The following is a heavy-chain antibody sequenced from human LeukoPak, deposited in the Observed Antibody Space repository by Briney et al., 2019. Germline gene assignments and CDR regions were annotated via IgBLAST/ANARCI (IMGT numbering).Heavy chain of an antibody. Sequence: GGSLRLSCAASGFTFSSYSMNWVRQAPGKGLEWVSVIYSGGSTYYADSVKGRFTISRDNSKNTLYLQMNSLRAEDTAVYYCARAWGRGLGYYFDYWGQGTLVTVSS. CDR1: GFTFSSYS. CDR3: ARAWGRGLGYYFDY. V-gene: IGHV3-66*01. CDR2: IYSGGST. J-gene: IGHJ4*02. D-gene: IGHD3-10*01.